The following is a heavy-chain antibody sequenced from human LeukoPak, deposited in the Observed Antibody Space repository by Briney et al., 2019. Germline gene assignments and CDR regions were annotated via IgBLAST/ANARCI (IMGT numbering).Heavy chain of an antibody. CDR1: GFTFSSYS. V-gene: IGHV3-21*04. CDR2: ISSSSSYI. D-gene: IGHD5-18*01. CDR3: ASHKYSYSPNGY. Sequence: GGSLRLSCAASGFTFSSYSMNWVRQAPGKGLEWVSSISSSSSYIYYADSVKGRFTISRDNAKNSLYLQMNSLRAEDTAVYYCASHKYSYSPNGYWGQGTLVTVSS. J-gene: IGHJ4*02.